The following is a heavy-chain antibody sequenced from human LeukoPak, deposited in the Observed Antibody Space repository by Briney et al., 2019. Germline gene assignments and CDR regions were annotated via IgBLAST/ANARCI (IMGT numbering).Heavy chain of an antibody. CDR3: VRRAGGYSHPYDY. Sequence: PGGSLRLSCAAPGFTVSSNYMSWVRQAPGKGLEWVSLIYSGGGTYYADSVRGRFTISRDDSKNTLYLQMNSLRAEDTAVYYCVRRAGGYSHPYDYWGQGTLVTVSS. J-gene: IGHJ4*02. CDR1: GFTVSSNY. CDR2: IYSGGGT. D-gene: IGHD4-23*01. V-gene: IGHV3-53*01.